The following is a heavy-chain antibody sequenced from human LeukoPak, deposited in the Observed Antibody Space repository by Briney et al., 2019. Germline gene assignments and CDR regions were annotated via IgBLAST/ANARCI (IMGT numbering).Heavy chain of an antibody. J-gene: IGHJ5*02. V-gene: IGHV1-18*01. CDR3: ARSDSLVRGVMLFDP. D-gene: IGHD3-10*01. CDR2: ISAYNGNT. Sequence: ASVKVSCKASGYTFTSYGISWVRQAPGQGLEWMGWISAYNGNTNYAQKLQGRVTMTTDTSTSTAYMELRSLRSDDTAVYYCARSDSLVRGVMLFDPWGQGTLVTVSS. CDR1: GYTFTSYG.